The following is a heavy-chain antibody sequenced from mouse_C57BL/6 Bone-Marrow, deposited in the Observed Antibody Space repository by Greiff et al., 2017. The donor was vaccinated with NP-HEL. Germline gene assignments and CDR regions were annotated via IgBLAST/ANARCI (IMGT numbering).Heavy chain of an antibody. CDR1: GYTFTSYW. D-gene: IGHD2-5*01. J-gene: IGHJ2*01. Sequence: QVQLQQPGAELVKPGASVKMSCKASGYTFTSYWITWVKQRPGQGLEWIGDIYPGSGSTTYNEKFKGKATLTVDTSSSTAYMQLSSLTSEDSAVYYCARTYSNYYPWYFDYWGQGTTLTVSS. V-gene: IGHV1-55*01. CDR3: ARTYSNYYPWYFDY. CDR2: IYPGSGST.